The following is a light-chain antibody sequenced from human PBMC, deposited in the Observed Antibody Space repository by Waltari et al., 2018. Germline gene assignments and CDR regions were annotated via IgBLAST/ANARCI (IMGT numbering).Light chain of an antibody. CDR2: GTS. Sequence: DIVLTQSPDSLSLSPGERGTLSYRASQSVGSSSLAWYQQKPGQVPRLLIYGTSSRAPGIPDRFSGSGSGTDFTLTISTLDPEDYAIYYCHQYGSSLWTFGQGTKVEIK. CDR3: HQYGSSLWT. V-gene: IGKV3-20*01. CDR1: QSVGSSS. J-gene: IGKJ1*01.